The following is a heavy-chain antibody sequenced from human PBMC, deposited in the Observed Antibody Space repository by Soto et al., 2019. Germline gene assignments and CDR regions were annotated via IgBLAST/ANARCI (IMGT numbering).Heavy chain of an antibody. CDR2: ITGSGGGT. D-gene: IGHD6-13*01. CDR3: AKLPLTGAGFDC. Sequence: EVQLLESGGGLVQPRGSLRLSCAASGFTFSNYAMTWVRQAPGKGLEWVSVITGSGGGTYFVDSVKGRFTRSRDNSKDEVDLQMNSLRAKNTGVYYYAKLPLTGAGFDCWRQGTLVTVSS. J-gene: IGHJ4*02. CDR1: GFTFSNYA. V-gene: IGHV3-23*01.